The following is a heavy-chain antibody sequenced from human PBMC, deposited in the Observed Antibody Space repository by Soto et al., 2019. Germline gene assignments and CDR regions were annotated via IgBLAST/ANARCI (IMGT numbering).Heavy chain of an antibody. CDR3: ARLALEGRFDP. Sequence: PSETLSLTCTVSGGSISSYYWSWIRQPPGKGLEWIGYIYYSGSTNYNPSLKSRVTISVDTSKNQFSLKLSSVTAADTAVYYCARLALEGRFDPWGQGTLVTVSS. CDR2: IYYSGST. J-gene: IGHJ5*02. V-gene: IGHV4-59*01. CDR1: GGSISSYY.